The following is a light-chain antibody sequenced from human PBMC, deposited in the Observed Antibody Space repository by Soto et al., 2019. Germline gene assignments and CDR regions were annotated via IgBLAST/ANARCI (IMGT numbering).Light chain of an antibody. Sequence: DIQMTQSPSSLSASVGDRVTITCRASQSISSYLNWYQQKPGKAPKLLIYAASSLQSGVPSRFSGSGSGTDFTLIIGSLQPEDFATYYCQQSYSTPRTFGQGTKVDIK. CDR2: AAS. V-gene: IGKV1-39*01. CDR3: QQSYSTPRT. CDR1: QSISSY. J-gene: IGKJ1*01.